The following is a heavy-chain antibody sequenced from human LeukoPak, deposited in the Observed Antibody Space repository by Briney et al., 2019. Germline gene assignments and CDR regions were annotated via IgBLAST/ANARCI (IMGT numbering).Heavy chain of an antibody. J-gene: IGHJ4*02. CDR2: IETGGAT. CDR3: AKDLSAKRSYDEDY. CDR1: GFTFSNYG. D-gene: IGHD3-10*01. V-gene: IGHV3-23*01. Sequence: GGSLRLSCVASGFTFSNYGMRWVRQAPGKGLEWVSSIETGGATYYADSVKGRFTISRDNSKNMLYLQMNSLRAEDTAVYYCAKDLSAKRSYDEDYWGQGTLVTVSS.